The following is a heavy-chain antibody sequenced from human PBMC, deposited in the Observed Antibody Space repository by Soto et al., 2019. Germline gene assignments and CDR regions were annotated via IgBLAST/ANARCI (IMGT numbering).Heavy chain of an antibody. CDR1: GGTISIGVFY. CDR3: ARERPDGARLDP. Sequence: PSETLSLTCTVSGGTISIGVFYWCWIHQPPGKGLEWIGYIYYSGSTYYNPSLKSRVTISVDTSKNQFSLKLSSVTAADTAVYYCARERPDGARLDPWGQGTLVTVSS. V-gene: IGHV4-30-4*01. D-gene: IGHD6-6*01. CDR2: IYYSGST. J-gene: IGHJ5*02.